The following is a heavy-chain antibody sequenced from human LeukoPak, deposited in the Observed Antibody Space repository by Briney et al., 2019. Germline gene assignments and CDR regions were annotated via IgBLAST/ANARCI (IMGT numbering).Heavy chain of an antibody. CDR1: GYSFIRYH. CDR3: ARDGGSFSYIMDV. CDR2: LKLYDGSV. D-gene: IGHD1-26*01. J-gene: IGHJ6*02. V-gene: IGHV1-46*01. Sequence: ASVEVSCKASGYSFIRYHIHWVRQAPGQGLEWMGVLKLYDGSVSHVQKFQGRVTMTSDTSTSTVYMELSSLRSEDTAVYFCARDGGSFSYIMDVWGQGTTVTVSS.